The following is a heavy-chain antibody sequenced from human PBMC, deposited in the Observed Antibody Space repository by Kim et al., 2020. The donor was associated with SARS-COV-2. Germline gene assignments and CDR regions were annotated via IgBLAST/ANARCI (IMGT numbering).Heavy chain of an antibody. J-gene: IGHJ4*02. CDR3: ARDSGPTCYYDC. Sequence: SETLSLTCTVSGGSVSGGTKYWSWIRQPPGKGLEWVGFIYSSGSTNYNPSLKSRVTISLDTSKNQFSLKLTSVTAADTAVYYCARDSGPTCYYDCWGQGTPVTVSS. D-gene: IGHD3-10*01. V-gene: IGHV4-61*01. CDR1: GGSVSGGTKY. CDR2: IYSSGST.